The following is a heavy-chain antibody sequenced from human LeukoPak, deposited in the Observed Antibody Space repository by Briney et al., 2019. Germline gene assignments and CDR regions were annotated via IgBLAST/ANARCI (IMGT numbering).Heavy chain of an antibody. J-gene: IGHJ4*02. CDR3: ARDLLTMVRGVIITAFDY. CDR1: GNTFTGYY. V-gene: IGHV1-2*02. Sequence: GASVKVSCKASGNTFTGYYMHWVRQAPGQGLEWMGWINPNSGGTNYAQKFQGRVTMTRDTSISTAYMELSRLRSDDTAVYYCARDLLTMVRGVIITAFDYWGQGTLVTVSS. CDR2: INPNSGGT. D-gene: IGHD3-10*01.